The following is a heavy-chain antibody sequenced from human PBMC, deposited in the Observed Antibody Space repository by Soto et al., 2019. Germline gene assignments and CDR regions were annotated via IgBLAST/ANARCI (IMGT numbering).Heavy chain of an antibody. CDR1: GFTFSSYA. CDR2: ISGSGGST. CDR3: AKVPYYYYDSSCYYDY. J-gene: IGHJ4*02. V-gene: IGHV3-23*01. Sequence: SLRLSCAASGFTFSSYAMSWVRQAPGKGLEWVSAISGSGGSTYYADSVKGRFTISRDNSKNTLYLQMNSLRAEDTAVYYCAKVPYYYYDSSCYYDYWGQGTLVTVSS. D-gene: IGHD3-22*01.